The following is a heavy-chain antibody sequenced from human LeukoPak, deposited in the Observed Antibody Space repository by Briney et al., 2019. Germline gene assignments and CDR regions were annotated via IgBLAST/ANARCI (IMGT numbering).Heavy chain of an antibody. CDR1: GFTFSSYS. Sequence: GGSLRLSCAASGFTFSSYSMNWVRQAPGKGLEWVAVISYDGSNKYYADSVKGRFTISRDNSKNTLYLQMNSLRAEDTAVYYCARASYFDYWGQGTLVTVSS. CDR2: ISYDGSNK. J-gene: IGHJ4*02. CDR3: ARASYFDY. V-gene: IGHV3-30*03.